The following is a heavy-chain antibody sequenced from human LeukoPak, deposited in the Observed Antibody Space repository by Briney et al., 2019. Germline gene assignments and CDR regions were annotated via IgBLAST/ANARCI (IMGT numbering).Heavy chain of an antibody. J-gene: IGHJ3*02. CDR1: GYTFTKSY. CDR2: INPGGDNT. D-gene: IGHD5-24*01. CDR3: ARIRDGYNDAYDI. V-gene: IGHV1-46*01. Sequence: ASVKVSCKASGYTFTKSYIHWVRQAPGQRLEWMGLINPGGDNTDYARNFQGRLTMTSDTSARTVYMELSSLRSDDTAVYYCARIRDGYNDAYDIWGQGTLVTVTS.